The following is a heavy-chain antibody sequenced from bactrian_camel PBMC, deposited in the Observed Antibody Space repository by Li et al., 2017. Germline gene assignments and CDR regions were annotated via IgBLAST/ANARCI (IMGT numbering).Heavy chain of an antibody. Sequence: VQLVESGGGSVQAGGSLILSCTMSGVASNGYCMGWFRQAPGKEREGVAVINTGSGSERYPESVKGRFSISFDNAKNTVFLQMNSLKPEDTAMYYCAANFGPYCSGPYLARRANFLGQGTQVTVS. V-gene: IGHV3S40*01. D-gene: IGHD2*01. J-gene: IGHJ4*01. CDR2: INTGSGSE. CDR1: GVASNGYC.